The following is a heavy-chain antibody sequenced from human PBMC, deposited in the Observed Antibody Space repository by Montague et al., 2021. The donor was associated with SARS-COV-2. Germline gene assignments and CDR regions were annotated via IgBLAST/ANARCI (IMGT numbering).Heavy chain of an antibody. J-gene: IGHJ6*02. Sequence: SETLSLTCIVSGGSINSFYWSWIRQPPGKGLEWIGYIYHSGTTHXSLSLKSRVAISLDTSKNQFSLTLNSVTAADTAVYYCARPSMVSRNYYYYGIDVWGQGTTVTVSS. D-gene: IGHD2-21*01. V-gene: IGHV4-59*01. CDR2: IYHSGTT. CDR1: GGSINSFY. CDR3: ARPSMVSRNYYYYGIDV.